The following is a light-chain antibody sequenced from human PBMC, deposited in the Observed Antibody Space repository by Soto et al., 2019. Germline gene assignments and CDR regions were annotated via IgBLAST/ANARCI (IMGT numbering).Light chain of an antibody. CDR3: QHYYSSPLT. Sequence: IVLTQSPATLSVSPGERATLSCRASQSVSSNLAWYQQKPGQAPRLLRYGASTRATGLPARFSGSGSGTDFTLTISSLQAEDVAVYYCQHYYSSPLTFGGGTKVDIK. CDR2: GAS. V-gene: IGKV3-15*01. J-gene: IGKJ4*01. CDR1: QSVSSN.